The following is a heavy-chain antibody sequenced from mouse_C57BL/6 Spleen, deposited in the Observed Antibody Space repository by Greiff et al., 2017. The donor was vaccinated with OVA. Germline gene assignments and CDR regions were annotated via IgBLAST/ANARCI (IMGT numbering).Heavy chain of an antibody. V-gene: IGHV1-26*01. Sequence: VQLQQSGPELVKPGASVKISCKASGYTFTDYYMNWVKQSHGKSLEWIGDINPNNGGTSYNQKFKGKATLTVDKSSSTAYMELRSLTSEDSAVYYCARGTAQATDYAMDYWGQGTSVTVSS. D-gene: IGHD3-2*02. CDR2: INPNNGGT. CDR3: ARGTAQATDYAMDY. CDR1: GYTFTDYY. J-gene: IGHJ4*01.